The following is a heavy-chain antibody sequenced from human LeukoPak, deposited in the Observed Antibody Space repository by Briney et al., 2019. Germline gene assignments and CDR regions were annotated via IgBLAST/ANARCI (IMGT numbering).Heavy chain of an antibody. V-gene: IGHV1-18*01. J-gene: IGHJ4*02. CDR2: ISAYNGNT. D-gene: IGHD3-3*01. Sequence: GASVKVSCKASGYTFTSYGISWVRQAPGQGLEWMGWISAYNGNTNYAQKLQGRVTMTTDTSTSPAYMELRSLRSDATAVYYCARSYDFWSGYYQYFDYWGQGTLVTVSS. CDR1: GYTFTSYG. CDR3: ARSYDFWSGYYQYFDY.